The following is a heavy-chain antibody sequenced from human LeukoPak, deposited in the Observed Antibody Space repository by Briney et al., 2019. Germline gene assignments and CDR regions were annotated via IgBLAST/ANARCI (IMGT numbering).Heavy chain of an antibody. J-gene: IGHJ6*02. CDR1: GFTFDDYG. Sequence: GGSLRLPCAASGFTFDDYGMSWVRQAPGKGLEWVSGINWNGGSTTYADSVKGRFTISRDNAKNSHYLQMNSLRAEDTALYYCARASNPDYYYYDMDVWGQGTTVTVSS. V-gene: IGHV3-20*04. CDR3: ARASNPDYYYYDMDV. CDR2: INWNGGST. D-gene: IGHD1-14*01.